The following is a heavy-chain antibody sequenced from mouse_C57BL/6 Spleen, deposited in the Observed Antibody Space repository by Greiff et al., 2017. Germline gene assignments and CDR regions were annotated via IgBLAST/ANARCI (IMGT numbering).Heavy chain of an antibody. Sequence: EVQRVESGGGLVKPGGSLKLSCAASGFTFSDYGMHWVRQAPEKGLEWVAYISSGSSTIYYADTVKGRFTISRDNAKNTLFLQMTSLRSEDTAMYYCARMDDGYYAYWYFDVWGTGTTVTVSS. V-gene: IGHV5-17*01. J-gene: IGHJ1*03. CDR2: ISSGSSTI. CDR1: GFTFSDYG. CDR3: ARMDDGYYAYWYFDV. D-gene: IGHD2-3*01.